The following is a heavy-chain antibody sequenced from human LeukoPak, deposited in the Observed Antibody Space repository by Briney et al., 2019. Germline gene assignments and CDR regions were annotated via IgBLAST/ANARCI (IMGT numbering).Heavy chain of an antibody. D-gene: IGHD3-10*01. CDR2: IYYSGST. CDR1: GGSISSYY. CDR3: ARTTMVRGTYYMDV. J-gene: IGHJ6*03. V-gene: IGHV4-59*01. Sequence: SETLSLTCTVSGGSISSYYWSWIRQPPGKGLEWIGYIYYSGSTNYNPSLKSRVTISVDTSKNQFSLKLSSVTAADTVVYYCARTTMVRGTYYMDVWGKGTTVTVSS.